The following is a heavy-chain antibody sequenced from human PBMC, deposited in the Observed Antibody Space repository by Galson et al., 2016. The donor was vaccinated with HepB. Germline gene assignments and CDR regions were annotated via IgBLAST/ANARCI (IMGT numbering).Heavy chain of an antibody. CDR2: IYYSGIT. V-gene: IGHV4-59*11. Sequence: ETLSLTCTVSDGSISSHYWSWIRQPPGKGLEWIGYIYYSGITNYNPSLKSRVTISVDTSKNQFSLKLTSVTAAGTAVYYCARDSGSMVSFDYWGQGSLVAVSS. CDR1: DGSISSHY. J-gene: IGHJ4*02. D-gene: IGHD2-8*01. CDR3: ARDSGSMVSFDY.